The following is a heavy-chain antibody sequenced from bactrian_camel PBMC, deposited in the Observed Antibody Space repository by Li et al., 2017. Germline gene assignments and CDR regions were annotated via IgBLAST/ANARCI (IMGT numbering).Heavy chain of an antibody. D-gene: IGHD1*01. V-gene: IGHV3S40*01. Sequence: VQLVESGGGLVQPGGSLRLSCTDPGFTSHGCAMNWFRQAAGKQREWVSTIRADGSTYYADSVKGRFTISQGRTGDTVYLQMNNLKPEDTAQYYCVALAWGFNYWGQGTQVTVS. CDR3: VALAWGFNY. CDR1: GFTSHGCA. CDR2: IRADGST. J-gene: IGHJ4*01.